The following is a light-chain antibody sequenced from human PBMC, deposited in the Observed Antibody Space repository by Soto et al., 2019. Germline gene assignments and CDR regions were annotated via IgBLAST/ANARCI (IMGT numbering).Light chain of an antibody. V-gene: IGKV3-15*01. CDR3: QQYNNWPRWT. J-gene: IGKJ1*01. CDR2: GAS. Sequence: EIVMTQSPATLSVSPGERATLSCRASQRVSSNLAWYQQKPGQAPRLLIYGASTRATGIPARFSGSGSGTEFTLTISSLQSEDFGVYYCQQYNNWPRWTFGQGIKVEIK. CDR1: QRVSSN.